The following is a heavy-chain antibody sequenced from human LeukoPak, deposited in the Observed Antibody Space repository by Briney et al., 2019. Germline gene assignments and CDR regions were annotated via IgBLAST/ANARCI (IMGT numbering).Heavy chain of an antibody. Sequence: PSETLSLTCAVNGGSLSAYYCSWIRQPPGKGLEWVGEVNHVGSTNYNPSLKSRVTISVDTSKNQVSLEVSSVTAADTAVYYCARGGGYCSGGSCYSEDYWGQGTLVTVSS. CDR1: GGSLSAYY. CDR2: VNHVGST. J-gene: IGHJ4*02. V-gene: IGHV4-34*01. CDR3: ARGGGYCSGGSCYSEDY. D-gene: IGHD2-15*01.